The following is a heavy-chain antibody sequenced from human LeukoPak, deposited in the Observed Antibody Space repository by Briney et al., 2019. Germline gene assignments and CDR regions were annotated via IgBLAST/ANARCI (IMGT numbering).Heavy chain of an antibody. CDR1: GGSISSYY. CDR2: IFDNRNT. V-gene: IGHV4-59*01. Sequence: SETLSLTCTDSGGSISSYYWRWIRQPPGKELEWIEYIFDNRNTKYNPSLKSRVSLSLDTSKNQFSLKLSSVTAADTAVYYCARVLVVPAAIGWLDPWGLRTLVTVSS. J-gene: IGHJ5*02. CDR3: ARVLVVPAAIGWLDP. D-gene: IGHD2-2*02.